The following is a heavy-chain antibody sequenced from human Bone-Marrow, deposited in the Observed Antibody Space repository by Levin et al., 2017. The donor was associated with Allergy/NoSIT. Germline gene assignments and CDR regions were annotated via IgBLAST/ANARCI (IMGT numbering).Heavy chain of an antibody. CDR3: ATRTSCYYYYGMDV. CDR1: GGSISSYY. Sequence: SETLSLTCTVSGGSISSYYWSWIRQPPGKGLEWIGYIYYSGSTNYNPSLKSRVTISVDTSKNQFSLKLSSVTAADTAVYYCATRTSCYYYYGMDVWGQGTTVTVSS. D-gene: IGHD2-2*01. J-gene: IGHJ6*02. CDR2: IYYSGST. V-gene: IGHV4-59*01.